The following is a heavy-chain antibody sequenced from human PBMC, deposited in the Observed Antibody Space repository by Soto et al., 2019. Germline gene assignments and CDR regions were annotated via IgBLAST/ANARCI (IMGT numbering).Heavy chain of an antibody. CDR3: ARDGYSDGDATTAGY. CDR2: INAGNGNT. CDR1: GYTFTSYA. D-gene: IGHD5-18*01. J-gene: IGHJ4*02. Sequence: QVQLVQSGAEVKKPGASVKVSCKASGYTFTSYAMHWVRQAPGQRLEWMGWINAGNGNTKYSQKFQGRVTITRDTTASTAIMVLSSRRSEDTAVYYGARDGYSDGDATTAGYWGQGTLVTVSS. V-gene: IGHV1-3*01.